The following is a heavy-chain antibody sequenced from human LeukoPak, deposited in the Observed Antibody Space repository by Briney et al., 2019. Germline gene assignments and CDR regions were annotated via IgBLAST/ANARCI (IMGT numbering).Heavy chain of an antibody. D-gene: IGHD6-13*01. CDR3: ARSFSTSSAHFDY. V-gene: IGHV1-46*01. J-gene: IGHJ4*02. CDR2: INPGSGST. Sequence: ASVKVSCKTFGYTFTSYYIHWVRQAPEQGLEWMGIINPGSGSTTYAQMFQGRVAVTRDTSTSTVYMELSSLRSDDTAVYYCARSFSTSSAHFDYWGQGTLVTVSS. CDR1: GYTFTSYY.